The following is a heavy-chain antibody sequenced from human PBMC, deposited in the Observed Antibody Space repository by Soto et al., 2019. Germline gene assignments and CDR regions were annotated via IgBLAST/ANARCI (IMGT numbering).Heavy chain of an antibody. D-gene: IGHD3-22*01. Sequence: SETLSLTCTVSGGSISSYYWSWIRQPPGKGLEWIGYIYYSGSTNYNPYLKSRVTISVDTSKNQFSLKLSSVTAADTAVYYCARFREVVTSYYYYYYGMDVWGQGTTVTVS. CDR1: GGSISSYY. J-gene: IGHJ6*02. CDR2: IYYSGST. CDR3: ARFREVVTSYYYYYYGMDV. V-gene: IGHV4-59*01.